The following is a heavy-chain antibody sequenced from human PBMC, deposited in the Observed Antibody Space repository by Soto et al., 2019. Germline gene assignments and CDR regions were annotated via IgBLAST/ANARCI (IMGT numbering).Heavy chain of an antibody. D-gene: IGHD1-7*01. CDR3: ARGYGWNYAASYYYMDV. J-gene: IGHJ6*03. Sequence: GASVKVSCKASGYTFTSYDINWVRQATGQGLEWMGWMNPNSGNTGYAQKFQGRVTMTRNTSISTAYMELSSLRSEDTAVYYCARGYGWNYAASYYYMDVWGKGTTVTVSS. CDR1: GYTFTSYD. V-gene: IGHV1-8*01. CDR2: MNPNSGNT.